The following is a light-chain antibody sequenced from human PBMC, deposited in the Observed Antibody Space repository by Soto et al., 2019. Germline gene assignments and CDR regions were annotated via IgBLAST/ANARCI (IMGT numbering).Light chain of an antibody. Sequence: DVQMTQSPSTLSASVGDRVTITCRASQSISSWLAWYQQKPGRAPKLLISKASSLESGVPSRFSGSRSGTEFTLTISSLQPDDFASYYCQQYNSYPYTFGQGTKLEIK. J-gene: IGKJ2*01. CDR1: QSISSW. V-gene: IGKV1-5*03. CDR2: KAS. CDR3: QQYNSYPYT.